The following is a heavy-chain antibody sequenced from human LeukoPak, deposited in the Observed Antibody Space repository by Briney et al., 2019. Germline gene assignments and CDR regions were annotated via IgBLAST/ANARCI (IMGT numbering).Heavy chain of an antibody. CDR1: GFSLSTRGMC. D-gene: IGHD1-1*01. V-gene: IGHV2-70*11. Sequence: SGPALVGPTPTLTLTCTFSGFSLSTRGMCVSWIRQPPGKALEWVARIDSDDNKYYCTSLKTTLTITQDTSKNREVLTMTNMDPVDTAAYYGARILRGNEVGVDYWGQETLATVSS. CDR3: ARILRGNEVGVDY. CDR2: IDSDDNK. J-gene: IGHJ4*02.